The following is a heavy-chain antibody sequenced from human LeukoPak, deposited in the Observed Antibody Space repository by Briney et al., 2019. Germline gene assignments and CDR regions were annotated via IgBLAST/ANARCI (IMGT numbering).Heavy chain of an antibody. J-gene: IGHJ6*03. CDR3: AKVRPFYYYMDV. CDR2: IHYDGGNR. V-gene: IGHV3-30*02. Sequence: GGSLRLSCTASGFTFGDYAMSWFRQAPGKGLEWVAFIHYDGGNRYYADSVKGRLTISRDNSKNTLYLQMNSLRAEDTAVYYCAKVRPFYYYMDVWGKGTTVTISS. CDR1: GFTFGDYA.